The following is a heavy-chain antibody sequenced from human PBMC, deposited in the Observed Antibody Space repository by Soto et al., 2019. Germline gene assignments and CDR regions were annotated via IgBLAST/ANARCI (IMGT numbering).Heavy chain of an antibody. CDR2: LSWNSGSI. D-gene: IGHD3-10*01. J-gene: IGHJ4*02. V-gene: IGHV3-9*01. CDR1: GFTFDDYA. Sequence: EVQLVESGGGLVQPGRSLRLSCAASGFTFDDYAMHWVRQAPGKGLEWVSGLSWNSGSIGYADSVKGRFTISRDNAKNSLYLQMNSLRAEDTALYYCAKDTRGFGESTSFDYWGQGTLVTVSS. CDR3: AKDTRGFGESTSFDY.